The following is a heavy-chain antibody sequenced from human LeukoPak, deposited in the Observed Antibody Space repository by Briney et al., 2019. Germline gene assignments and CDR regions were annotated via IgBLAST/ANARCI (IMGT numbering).Heavy chain of an antibody. CDR3: ARDGRTARRLTYYYYMDV. D-gene: IGHD6-6*01. Sequence: GASVKVSCKASGHTFTSYYMHWVRQAPGQGLEWMGIINPSGGSTSYAQKFQGRVTMTRDMSTSTVYMKLSSLRSEDTAVYYCARDGRTARRLTYYYYMDVWGKGTTVTVSS. CDR1: GHTFTSYY. CDR2: INPSGGST. J-gene: IGHJ6*03. V-gene: IGHV1-46*01.